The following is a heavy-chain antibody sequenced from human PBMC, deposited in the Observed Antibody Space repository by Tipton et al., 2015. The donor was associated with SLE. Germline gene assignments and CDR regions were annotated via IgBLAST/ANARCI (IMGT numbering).Heavy chain of an antibody. D-gene: IGHD4-11*01. CDR3: AKLSLHYSTSQVLDH. J-gene: IGHJ4*02. Sequence: SLRLSCVASGFTFSTFGMHWVRQAPGRGLEWMAFIRFDGTNYYYADSVKGRLTVSRDNSKNTLFLQMYSLRPEYMALYYCAKLSLHYSTSQVLDHWGQGTLVTVSS. CDR1: GFTFSTFG. CDR2: IRFDGTNY. V-gene: IGHV3-30*02.